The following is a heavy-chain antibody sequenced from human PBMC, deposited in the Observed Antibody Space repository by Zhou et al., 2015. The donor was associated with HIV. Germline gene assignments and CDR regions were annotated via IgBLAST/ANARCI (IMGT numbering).Heavy chain of an antibody. CDR3: AREVDDGPSDI. CDR1: GYIFSSFG. J-gene: IGHJ3*02. Sequence: QVLLVQSGTQMKKPGASVMVSCKTSGYIFSSFGVSWVRQAPGQGFEWMGWINGHYGNTKYAQKFQHRITMTTDTSTKTAYMELRNLRSDDTSVYYCAREVDDGPSDIWAKGPWSSSLQ. CDR2: INGHYGNT. V-gene: IGHV1-18*01.